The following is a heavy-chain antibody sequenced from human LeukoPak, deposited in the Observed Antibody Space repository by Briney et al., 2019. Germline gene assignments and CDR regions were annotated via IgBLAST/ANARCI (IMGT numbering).Heavy chain of an antibody. D-gene: IGHD6-13*01. CDR2: IWYDGSNK. J-gene: IGHJ4*02. Sequence: RSLRLSCAAPGFPFSSYRMPWVRQAPGNGLARVAVIWYDGSNKYYAESVKGRFTISRDNSKNTLHLQMNSLRAEDTAVYYCARDERWYYFDYWGQGTLVTVSS. V-gene: IGHV3-33*01. CDR1: GFPFSSYR. CDR3: ARDERWYYFDY.